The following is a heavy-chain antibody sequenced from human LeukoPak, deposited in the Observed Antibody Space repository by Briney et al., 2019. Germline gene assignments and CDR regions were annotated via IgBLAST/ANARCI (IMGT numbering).Heavy chain of an antibody. CDR3: ARGRCSGGSCYSNYYYYYGMDV. V-gene: IGHV3-64*01. J-gene: IGHJ6*02. CDR1: GFTFSSYA. CDR2: ISSNGGST. D-gene: IGHD2-15*01. Sequence: GGSLRLSCAASGFTFSSYAMHWVRQAPGKGLEYVSAISSNGGSTYYANSVKGRFTISRDNSKNTLYLQMGSLRAEDMAVYYCARGRCSGGSCYSNYYYYYGMDVWGQGTTVTVPS.